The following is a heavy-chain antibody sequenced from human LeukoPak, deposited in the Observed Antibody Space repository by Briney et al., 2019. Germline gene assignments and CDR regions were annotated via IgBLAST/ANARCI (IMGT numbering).Heavy chain of an antibody. CDR1: GYSFTSYW. V-gene: IGHV5-51*01. CDR2: IYPGDSDT. J-gene: IGHJ4*02. Sequence: GESLKISCKGSGYSFTSYWIGWVRQMPGKGLEWMGIIYPGDSDTRYSPSFQGQVTISADKSISTAYLQWSSLKASDTAVYYCARHSGSYYGAPDYFDYWGQGTLVTVSS. D-gene: IGHD1-26*01. CDR3: ARHSGSYYGAPDYFDY.